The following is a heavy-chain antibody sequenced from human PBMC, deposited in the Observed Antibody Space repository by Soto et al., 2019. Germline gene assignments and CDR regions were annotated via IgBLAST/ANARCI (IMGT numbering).Heavy chain of an antibody. Sequence: SETLSLTCTVSGDSISNKNYHWGWTRQPPGKGLEWIGTVYSNGHTYHNPSLKSRVTISVDRSKNQFSLKLSSVTAADTAVYYCARRIVALGNWFDPWGQGTLVTVSS. V-gene: IGHV4-39*07. D-gene: IGHD5-12*01. J-gene: IGHJ5*02. CDR2: VYSNGHT. CDR3: ARRIVALGNWFDP. CDR1: GDSISNKNYH.